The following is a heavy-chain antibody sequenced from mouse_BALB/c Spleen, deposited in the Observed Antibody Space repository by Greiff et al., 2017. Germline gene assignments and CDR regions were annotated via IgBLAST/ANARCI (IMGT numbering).Heavy chain of an antibody. CDR2: IYPGSGNT. Sequence: VKLMESGAELARPGASVKLSCKASGYTFTDYYINWVKQRTGQGLEWIGEIYPGSGNTYYNEKFKGKATLTADKSSSTAYMQLSSLTSEDSAVYFCARRLYYGSSYDFDYWGQGTTLTVSS. CDR3: ARRLYYGSSYDFDY. J-gene: IGHJ2*01. CDR1: GYTFTDYY. V-gene: IGHV1-77*01. D-gene: IGHD1-1*01.